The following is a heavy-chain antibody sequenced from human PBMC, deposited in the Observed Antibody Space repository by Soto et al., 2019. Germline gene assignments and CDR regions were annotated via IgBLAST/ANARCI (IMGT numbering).Heavy chain of an antibody. V-gene: IGHV3-74*01. D-gene: IGHD2-15*01. CDR1: GFTFSSYW. CDR3: ANSGYCSGGSCPKPNWFDP. J-gene: IGHJ5*02. CDR2: IDSDGDST. Sequence: GGSLRLSCAASGFTFSSYWMHWVRQAPGKGLVWVSRIDSDGDSTTYAASVKGRFTISRDNAENTLYLQMNSLRAEDTAVYYCANSGYCSGGSCPKPNWFDPWGQGTLVTVSS.